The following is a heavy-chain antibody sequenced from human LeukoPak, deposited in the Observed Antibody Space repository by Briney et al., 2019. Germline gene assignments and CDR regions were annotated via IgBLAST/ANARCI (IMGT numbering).Heavy chain of an antibody. CDR3: AGTASNPPHFDY. CDR1: GFTVSSNY. V-gene: IGHV3-53*01. Sequence: PGGSLRLSCAASGFTVSSNYMSWVRQAPGKGLEWVSVIYSGGGTYYANSVKGRFTISRDNSKNTLYLQMNSLSVEDTAVYYCAGTASNPPHFDYWGQGALVTVSS. J-gene: IGHJ4*02. CDR2: IYSGGGT. D-gene: IGHD4-11*01.